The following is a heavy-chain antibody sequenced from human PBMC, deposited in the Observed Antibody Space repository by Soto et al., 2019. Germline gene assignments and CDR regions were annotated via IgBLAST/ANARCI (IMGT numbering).Heavy chain of an antibody. V-gene: IGHV3-7*03. Sequence: GGSLRLSCVASGSTFISSFMGWIRHAPGKGLEWVANINQDGGVTYYVDSVEGRFTISRDNTKDSLYLQMNSLRGEDTAIYYCARYYRGSGRYFFDYWGQGTLVTVSS. CDR1: GSTFISSF. D-gene: IGHD6-19*01. CDR3: ARYYRGSGRYFFDY. CDR2: INQDGGVT. J-gene: IGHJ4*02.